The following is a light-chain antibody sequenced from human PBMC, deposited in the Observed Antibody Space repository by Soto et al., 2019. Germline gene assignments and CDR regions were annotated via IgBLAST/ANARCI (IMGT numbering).Light chain of an antibody. CDR2: GAS. Sequence: EIVLTQSPGTLSLSPGERATLSCRASQSVSSSYLAWYQQKPGQAPRLLIYGASSRATGIPDRFSGSGSGTDFTLTISRLEPEDVAVYYCQHYGSSPRYTFGQGTKLDIK. J-gene: IGKJ2*01. V-gene: IGKV3-20*01. CDR1: QSVSSSY. CDR3: QHYGSSPRYT.